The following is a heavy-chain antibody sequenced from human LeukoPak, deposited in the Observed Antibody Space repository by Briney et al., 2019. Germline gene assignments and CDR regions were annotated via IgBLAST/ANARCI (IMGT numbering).Heavy chain of an antibody. CDR1: GYTFTAYY. D-gene: IGHD6-19*01. Sequence: GASVKVSCKASGYTFTAYYIHWLRQAPGRGPEWMGWIKLDSGSSHYAQKFQGRVTMTRDTSSNSAYMDLTRLKSDDTAVYYCARARVPIAVAGLYYFDYWGQGALVTVSS. J-gene: IGHJ4*02. CDR3: ARARVPIAVAGLYYFDY. CDR2: IKLDSGSS. V-gene: IGHV1-2*02.